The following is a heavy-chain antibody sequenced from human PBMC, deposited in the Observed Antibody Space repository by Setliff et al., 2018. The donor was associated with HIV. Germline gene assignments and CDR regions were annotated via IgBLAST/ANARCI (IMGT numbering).Heavy chain of an antibody. V-gene: IGHV3-33*06. CDR1: GFTFSSYV. CDR2: IWYDASKK. J-gene: IGHJ4*02. CDR3: VKDVVKFWSGSGALDF. D-gene: IGHD3-3*01. Sequence: PGGSLRLSCAATGFTFSSYVLHWVRQAPGKGLEWVALIWYDASKKEYADSVKGRFNILRDDSKKTVDLQMNSLRADDTAVYYCVKDVVKFWSGSGALDFWGPGTLVTVSS.